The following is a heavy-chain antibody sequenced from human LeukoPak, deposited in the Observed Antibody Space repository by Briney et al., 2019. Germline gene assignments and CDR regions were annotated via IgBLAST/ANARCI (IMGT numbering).Heavy chain of an antibody. J-gene: IGHJ4*02. V-gene: IGHV1-18*01. Sequence: ASVKVSCKASGYTFTSYGISWVRQAPEQGLEWMGWISAYNGNTNYAQKLQGRVTMTTDTSTSTAYMELRSLRSDDTAVYYCARRYYYDSSGYYYYPYFDYWGQGTLVTVSS. D-gene: IGHD3-22*01. CDR2: ISAYNGNT. CDR3: ARRYYYDSSGYYYYPYFDY. CDR1: GYTFTSYG.